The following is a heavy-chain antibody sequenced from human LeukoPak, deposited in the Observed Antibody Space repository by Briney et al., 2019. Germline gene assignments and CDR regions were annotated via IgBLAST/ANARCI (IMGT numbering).Heavy chain of an antibody. CDR1: GFTFSSYA. V-gene: IGHV3-30-3*01. CDR3: ARSNIVATIVGY. D-gene: IGHD5-12*01. Sequence: GESLRLSCAASGFTFSSYAMHWVRQAPGKGLEWVAVISYDGSNKYYADSVKGRFTISRDNSKNTLYLQMNSLRAEDTAVYYCARSNIVATIVGYWGQGTLVTVSS. CDR2: ISYDGSNK. J-gene: IGHJ4*02.